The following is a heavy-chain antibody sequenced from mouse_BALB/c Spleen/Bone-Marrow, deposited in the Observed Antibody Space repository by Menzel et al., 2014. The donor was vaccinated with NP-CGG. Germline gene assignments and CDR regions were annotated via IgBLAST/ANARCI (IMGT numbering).Heavy chain of an antibody. Sequence: QVQLQQSGAELVKPGASVKLSCKASGYTFTSYYMYWVRQRPGQGLEWIGEINPINGGTKISEKFKSRATLTVDKSSGTAVMQLSTLTSEDAAVYYCTRSNYGYWYFDVWGAGTTVTVSS. CDR1: GYTFTSYY. D-gene: IGHD1-1*01. V-gene: IGHV1S81*02. CDR3: TRSNYGYWYFDV. CDR2: INPINGGT. J-gene: IGHJ1*01.